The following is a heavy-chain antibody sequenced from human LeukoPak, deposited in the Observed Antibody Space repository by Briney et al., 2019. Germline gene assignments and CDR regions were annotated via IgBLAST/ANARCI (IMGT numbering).Heavy chain of an antibody. CDR2: IWYDGSNK. V-gene: IGHV3-33*01. CDR3: ARDRGYYFILDY. J-gene: IGHJ4*02. Sequence: GGSLRLSCAASGFTFSSYGMHWVRQAPGKGLEWVAVIWYDGSNKYYADSVKGRFTISRDNSKNTLYLQMNSLRAGDTAVYYCARDRGYYFILDYWGQGTLVTVSS. CDR1: GFTFSSYG. D-gene: IGHD3-22*01.